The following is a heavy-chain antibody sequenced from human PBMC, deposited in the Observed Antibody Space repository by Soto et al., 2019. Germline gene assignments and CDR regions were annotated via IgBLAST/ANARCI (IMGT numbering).Heavy chain of an antibody. V-gene: IGHV3-23*01. D-gene: IGHD6-6*01. CDR1: GFTFRNYH. J-gene: IGHJ4*02. Sequence: VNLLESGGGLVQPGGSLRLSCVASGFTFRNYHMSWVRQAPGKGLEWLSGISDSGARTDYADSVKGRFIISRDDSKNTLYLQMHFLRVEDTAIYFCAKRELDDNWGQGTRVTVSS. CDR2: ISDSGART. CDR3: AKRELDDN.